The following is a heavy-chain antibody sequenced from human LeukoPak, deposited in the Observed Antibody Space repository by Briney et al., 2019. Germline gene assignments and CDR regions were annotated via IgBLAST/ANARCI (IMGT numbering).Heavy chain of an antibody. D-gene: IGHD4-11*01. CDR2: IWSEGSDK. J-gene: IGHJ1*01. V-gene: IGHV3-33*06. Sequence: PGGSLRLSCAASGFTFSHYGMHGVRQTPGAGLEWVAVIWSEGSDKYKAKSVKGRFPISRDNSKNSLFLQMNSLRAEDTAVYYCAKDDQRGFDYSNSLQNWGQGILVTVSS. CDR1: GFTFSHYG. CDR3: AKDDQRGFDYSNSLQN.